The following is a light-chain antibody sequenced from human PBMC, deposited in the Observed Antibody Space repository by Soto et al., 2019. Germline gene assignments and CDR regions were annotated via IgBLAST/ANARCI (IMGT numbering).Light chain of an antibody. V-gene: IGKV3-20*01. CDR3: QHYDSLPIT. J-gene: IGKJ5*01. CDR1: QSVGSS. Sequence: EIVLTQSPGTLSLSPGERATLSCRASQSVGSSLSWYQQKPGQPPRLLIYGASSRATGIPDRFSGSGSGTDFTLTISRLEPEDFAVFYCQHYDSLPITFGQGTRLEIK. CDR2: GAS.